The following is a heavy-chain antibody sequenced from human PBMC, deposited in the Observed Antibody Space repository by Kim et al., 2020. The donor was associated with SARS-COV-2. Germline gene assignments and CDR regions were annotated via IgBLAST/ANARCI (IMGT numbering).Heavy chain of an antibody. CDR3: ARHYYDSSGYYPFQH. CDR2: IKQDGSEK. CDR1: GFTFSSYW. V-gene: IGHV3-7*01. Sequence: GSLRLSCAASGFTFSSYWMSWDRQAPGKGLEWVANIKQDGSEKYYVDSVKGRFTISRDNAKNSLYLQMNSLRAEDTAVYYCARHYYDSSGYYPFQHWGQGTLVTVSS. D-gene: IGHD3-22*01. J-gene: IGHJ1*01.